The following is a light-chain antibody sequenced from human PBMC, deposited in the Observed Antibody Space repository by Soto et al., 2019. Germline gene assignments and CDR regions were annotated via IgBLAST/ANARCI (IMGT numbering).Light chain of an antibody. CDR2: DVS. J-gene: IGLJ2*01. CDR1: SSDVGYYNY. Sequence: QSALTQPASVSGSPGQSITISCTGTSSDVGYYNYVSWYQQHPGKAPNLMIYDVSNRPSGVSNRFSGSKSGNTASLTIPGLQAEDEADYYCSSQGTSSTLVFGGGTKLTVL. V-gene: IGLV2-14*01. CDR3: SSQGTSSTLV.